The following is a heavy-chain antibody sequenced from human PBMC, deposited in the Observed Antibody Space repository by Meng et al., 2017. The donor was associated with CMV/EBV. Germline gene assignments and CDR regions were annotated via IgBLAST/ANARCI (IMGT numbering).Heavy chain of an antibody. CDR2: IYYSGST. Sequence: ESVLGVGKPSEALSLTCTVSGGSSSSSSYYWVWIGQPPGKGLEWIGSIYYSGSTYYNPSLKSRVTISVDTSKNQFSLKLSSVTAADTAVYYCARGVVTMIVVYDPWGQGTLVTVSS. CDR1: GGSSSSSSYY. D-gene: IGHD3-22*01. V-gene: IGHV4-39*07. CDR3: ARGVVTMIVVYDP. J-gene: IGHJ5*02.